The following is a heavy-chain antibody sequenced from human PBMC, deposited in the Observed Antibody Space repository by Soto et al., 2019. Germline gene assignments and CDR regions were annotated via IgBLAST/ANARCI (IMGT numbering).Heavy chain of an antibody. J-gene: IGHJ6*03. CDR1: GYTFTGYY. CDR3: ARGGRLVPAATYYYYYYMDV. Sequence: GASVKVSCKASGYTFTGYYMHWVRQAPGQGLEWMGWINPNSGGTNYAQKFQGWVTMTRDTSISTAYMELSRLRSDDTAVYYCARGGRLVPAATYYYYYYMDVWGKGTTVTVSS. CDR2: INPNSGGT. D-gene: IGHD2-2*01. V-gene: IGHV1-2*04.